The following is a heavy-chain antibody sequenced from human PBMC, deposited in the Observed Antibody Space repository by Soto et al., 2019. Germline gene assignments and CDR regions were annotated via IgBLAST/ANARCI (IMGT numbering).Heavy chain of an antibody. CDR1: GYTFTSYG. Sequence: ASVKVSCKASGYTFTSYGISWVRQAPGQGLEWMGWISAYNGNTNYAQKLQGRVTMTTDTSTSTAYMELRSLRSDDTAVYYCARDTDTLGIPYYYYGMDVWGQGTTVTVSS. CDR2: ISAYNGNT. CDR3: ARDTDTLGIPYYYYGMDV. J-gene: IGHJ6*02. V-gene: IGHV1-18*01. D-gene: IGHD7-27*01.